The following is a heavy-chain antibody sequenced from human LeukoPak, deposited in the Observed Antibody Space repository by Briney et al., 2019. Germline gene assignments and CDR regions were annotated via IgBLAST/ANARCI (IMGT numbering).Heavy chain of an antibody. CDR1: GGSISSYY. CDR2: IYYSGST. J-gene: IGHJ6*03. CDR3: ARAKGLPYYYYYMDV. Sequence: PSETLSLTCTVSGGSISSYYWSWIRQPPGKGLEWIGYIYYSGSTNYNPSLKSRVTISVDTSKNQFSLKLSSVTAADTAVYYCARAKGLPYYYYYMDVWGKGTTVTVSS. V-gene: IGHV4-59*01.